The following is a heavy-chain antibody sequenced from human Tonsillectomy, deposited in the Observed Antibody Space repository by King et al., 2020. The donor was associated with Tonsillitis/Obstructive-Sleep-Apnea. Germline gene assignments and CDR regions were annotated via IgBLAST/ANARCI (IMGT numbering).Heavy chain of an antibody. V-gene: IGHV3-33*01. CDR2: IWFGGSNK. CDR1: GFTFSSYG. Sequence: VQLVESGGGVVQPGRSLRLSCAASGFTFSSYGMHWVRQAPGKGLEWVAVIWFGGSNKYYADSVKGRFTISRDNSKNTLYLQLNSLRAEDTAVYYCARAGAPLYYYYYYMDVWGKGTTVTVSS. J-gene: IGHJ6*03. CDR3: ARAGAPLYYYYYYMDV. D-gene: IGHD3-10*01.